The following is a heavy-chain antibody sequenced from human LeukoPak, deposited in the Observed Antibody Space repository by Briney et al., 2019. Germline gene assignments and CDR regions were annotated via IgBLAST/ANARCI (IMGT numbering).Heavy chain of an antibody. CDR3: ARQYVRGFWSGLSFDP. Sequence: AGGSLRLSCAASGFTFSDYYMSWIRQAPGKGLEWVSYISSSGSTIYYADSVKGRFIISRDNAKNSLYLQMNSPRAEDTAVYYCARQYVRGFWSGLSFDPWGQGTLVTVSS. V-gene: IGHV3-11*04. CDR2: ISSSGSTI. CDR1: GFTFSDYY. J-gene: IGHJ5*02. D-gene: IGHD3-3*01.